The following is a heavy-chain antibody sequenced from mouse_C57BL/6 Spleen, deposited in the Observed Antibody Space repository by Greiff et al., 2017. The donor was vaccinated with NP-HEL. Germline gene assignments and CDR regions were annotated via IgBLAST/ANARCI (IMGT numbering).Heavy chain of an antibody. Sequence: VQLQQSGPELVKPGASVKISCKASGYTFTDYYMNWVKQSHGKSLEWIGDINPNNGGTSYNQKFKGKATLTVDKSSSTAYMELRSLTSEDSAVYYCARSYDGYLGAPWFAYWGQGTLVTVSA. V-gene: IGHV1-26*01. CDR1: GYTFTDYY. CDR2: INPNNGGT. J-gene: IGHJ3*01. CDR3: ARSYDGYLGAPWFAY. D-gene: IGHD2-3*01.